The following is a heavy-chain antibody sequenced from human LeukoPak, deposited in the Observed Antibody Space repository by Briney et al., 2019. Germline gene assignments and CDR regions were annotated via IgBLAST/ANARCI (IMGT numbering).Heavy chain of an antibody. J-gene: IGHJ4*02. D-gene: IGHD3-9*01. CDR1: GGSFSRST. V-gene: IGHV1-69*16. CDR2: ITPILDTP. Sequence: SVKVSCKASGGSFSRSTVSWVRQAPGQGLEGLRGITPILDTPNFAQKFQGRVTITTDESMTTVHMELSSLTSEDTALYYCATAKLTYSDDWDGFDSWGQGTLVTVSS. CDR3: ATAKLTYSDDWDGFDS.